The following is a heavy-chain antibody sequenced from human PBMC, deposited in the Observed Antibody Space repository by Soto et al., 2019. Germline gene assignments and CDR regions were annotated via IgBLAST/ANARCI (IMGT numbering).Heavy chain of an antibody. CDR1: GGSISSGGYS. D-gene: IGHD5-12*01. Sequence: SETLSLTCAVSGGSISSGGYSWSWIRQPPGKGLEWIGYIYHSGSTYYNPSLKSRVTISVDRSKNQFSLKLSSVTAADTAVYYCARGGSGYRFDDWGQGTLVTVSS. V-gene: IGHV4-30-2*01. CDR2: IYHSGST. CDR3: ARGGSGYRFDD. J-gene: IGHJ4*02.